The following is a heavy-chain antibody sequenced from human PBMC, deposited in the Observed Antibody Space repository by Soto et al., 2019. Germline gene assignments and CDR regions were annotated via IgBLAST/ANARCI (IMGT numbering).Heavy chain of an antibody. CDR1: GFTFSSYS. J-gene: IGHJ2*01. Sequence: EVQLVESGGGLVQPGGSLRLSCAASGFTFSSYSMNWVRQAPGKGLEWVSYISSSSSTTYYADSVKGRFTISRDNAKNSLYLQMNSLRDEDTAVYYCAREWELPLRYWYFDLWGRGTLVTVSS. D-gene: IGHD1-26*01. V-gene: IGHV3-48*02. CDR3: AREWELPLRYWYFDL. CDR2: ISSSSSTT.